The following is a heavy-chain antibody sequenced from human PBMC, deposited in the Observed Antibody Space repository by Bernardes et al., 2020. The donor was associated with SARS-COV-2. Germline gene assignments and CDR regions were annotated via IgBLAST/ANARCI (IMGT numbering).Heavy chain of an antibody. D-gene: IGHD3-16*01. V-gene: IGHV3-74*01. J-gene: IGHJ6*02. CDR3: ANYDNYYAMDV. CDR2: INGDGTYT. Sequence: GRSLRLSCAASGLTFRKFWMHWVRQVPGKGLVWVSRINGDGTYTDYADSVRGRFTISRDNAKSTLYLQMNSLRAEDTAVYYCANYDNYYAMDVWGQGTTVTVSS. CDR1: GLTFRKFW.